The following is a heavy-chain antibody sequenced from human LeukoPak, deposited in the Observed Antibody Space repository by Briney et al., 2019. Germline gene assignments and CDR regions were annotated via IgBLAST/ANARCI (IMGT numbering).Heavy chain of an antibody. CDR3: ARDGYSSDLGAFDI. CDR2: IYYSGST. D-gene: IGHD6-19*01. V-gene: IGHV4-30-4*08. Sequence: KPSQTLSLTCTVSGGSISSGDYYWSWIRQPPGMGLEWIGYIYYSGSTYYNPSLKSRVTISVDTSKNQFSLKLSSVAAADTAVYYCARDGYSSDLGAFDIWGQGTMVTVSS. J-gene: IGHJ3*02. CDR1: GGSISSGDYY.